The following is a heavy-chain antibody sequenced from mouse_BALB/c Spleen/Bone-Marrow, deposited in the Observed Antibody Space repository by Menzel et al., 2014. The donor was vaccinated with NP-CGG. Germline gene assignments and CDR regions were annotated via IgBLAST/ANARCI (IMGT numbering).Heavy chain of an antibody. CDR3: ARDDYAY. D-gene: IGHD2-4*01. J-gene: IGHJ3*01. Sequence: QVQLKQSGAELAKPGAPVKMSCKASGYTFTSYWMHWVKQRPGQGLEWIGYIYPSTGYTEYNQKFKDKVTLTADKSSSTAYMQLSSLTSEDSAVYYCARDDYAYWGQGTLVSVSA. CDR1: GYTFTSYW. CDR2: IYPSTGYT. V-gene: IGHV1-7*01.